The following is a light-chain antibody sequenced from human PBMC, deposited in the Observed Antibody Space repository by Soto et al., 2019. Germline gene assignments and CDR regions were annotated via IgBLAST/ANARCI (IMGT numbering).Light chain of an antibody. CDR1: QSVSSS. Sequence: EIVLTQSPATLSLSPGERATLSCRASQSVSSSLAWYQQKPGQAPRLLIYDASNRATGIPARFTGSGSGTDFTLTISSLEPEHFAVYYCQQRNNPLTLGGGTKVEIK. V-gene: IGKV3-11*01. CDR2: DAS. CDR3: QQRNNPLT. J-gene: IGKJ4*01.